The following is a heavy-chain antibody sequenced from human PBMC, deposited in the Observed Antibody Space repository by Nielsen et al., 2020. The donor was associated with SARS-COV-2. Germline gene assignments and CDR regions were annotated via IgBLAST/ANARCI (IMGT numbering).Heavy chain of an antibody. D-gene: IGHD3-3*02. CDR3: ARGSYVIFGVVIGPFDY. J-gene: IGHJ4*02. V-gene: IGHV3-48*02. Sequence: GESLKISCGASGFRFSDFGMNWVRQAPGKGLEWVAYITTSSSTKYYADSVKGRFTVSRDNAENSLWLQMDDLRDEDTAVYYCARGSYVIFGVVIGPFDYWGQGALVTVSS. CDR1: GFRFSDFG. CDR2: ITTSSSTK.